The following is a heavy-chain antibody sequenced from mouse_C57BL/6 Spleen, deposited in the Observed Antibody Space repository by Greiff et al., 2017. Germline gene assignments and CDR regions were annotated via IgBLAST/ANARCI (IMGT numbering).Heavy chain of an antibody. V-gene: IGHV14-2*01. CDR1: GFNIKDYY. D-gene: IGHD1-1*01. Sequence: EVQLQQSGAELVKPGASVKLSCTASGFNIKDYYMHWVKQRTEQGLEWIGRIEPEDGETKYSPQFKGKATITADTSSNTAYLQLSSLASENTAVYSCASGLLYYYGSSRRDYWGQGTSVTVSS. J-gene: IGHJ4*01. CDR2: IEPEDGET. CDR3: ASGLLYYYGSSRRDY.